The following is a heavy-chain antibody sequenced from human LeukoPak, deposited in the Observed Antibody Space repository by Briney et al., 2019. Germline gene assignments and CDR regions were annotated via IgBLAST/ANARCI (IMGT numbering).Heavy chain of an antibody. Sequence: SVKVSCKASGFTFTSSAVQRVRQARGQRLGWIGWIVVGSGNTNYAQKFQERVTITSDMSTSTAYMELSSLRSEDTAVYYCAAAWLVATRYAFDVWGQGTMVTVSS. CDR1: GFTFTSSA. V-gene: IGHV1-58*01. CDR2: IVVGSGNT. J-gene: IGHJ3*01. CDR3: AAAWLVATRYAFDV. D-gene: IGHD5-12*01.